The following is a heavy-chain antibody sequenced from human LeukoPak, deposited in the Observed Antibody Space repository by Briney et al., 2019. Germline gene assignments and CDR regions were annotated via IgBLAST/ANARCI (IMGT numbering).Heavy chain of an antibody. V-gene: IGHV4-59*06. D-gene: IGHD3-10*01. J-gene: IGHJ3*02. CDR1: GGSISSYY. Sequence: SETLSLTCTVSGGSISSYYWSWIRHPPGKGLKWIGYIYYSGNTYYNPSLKSRVTISIDTSKSQFSLKLTSVTAADTAVYYCARARRYYGSSSGAFDIWGHGTMVTVSS. CDR3: ARARRYYGSSSGAFDI. CDR2: IYYSGNT.